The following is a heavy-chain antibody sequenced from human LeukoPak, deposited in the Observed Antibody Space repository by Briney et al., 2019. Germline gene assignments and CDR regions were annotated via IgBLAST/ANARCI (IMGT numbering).Heavy chain of an antibody. V-gene: IGHV3-11*06. J-gene: IGHJ4*02. CDR3: ARVRGHYLRIFDY. CDR2: ISSSSSYT. Sequence: KPGGSLRLSCAASGFTFSDYYMSCIRQAPGKGLEWVSYISSSSSYTNYADSVKGRFTISRDNAKNSLYLQMNSLRAEDTAVYYCARVRGHYLRIFDYWGPGTLVTVSS. D-gene: IGHD2/OR15-2a*01. CDR1: GFTFSDYY.